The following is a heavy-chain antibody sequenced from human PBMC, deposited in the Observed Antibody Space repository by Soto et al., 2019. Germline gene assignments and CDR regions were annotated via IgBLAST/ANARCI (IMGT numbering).Heavy chain of an antibody. CDR2: IYYSGST. Sequence: ETLSLTCTVSGGSISSSSYYWGWIRQPPGKGLEWIGSIYYSGSTYYNPSLKSRVTISVDTSKNQFSLKLSSVTAADTAVYYCARHAGTYYYDSSGYNFDYWGQGTLVTVSS. J-gene: IGHJ4*02. V-gene: IGHV4-39*01. D-gene: IGHD3-22*01. CDR3: ARHAGTYYYDSSGYNFDY. CDR1: GGSISSSSYY.